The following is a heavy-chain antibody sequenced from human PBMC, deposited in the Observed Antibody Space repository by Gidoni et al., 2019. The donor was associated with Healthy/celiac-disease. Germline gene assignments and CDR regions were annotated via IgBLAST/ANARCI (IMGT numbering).Heavy chain of an antibody. V-gene: IGHV1-69*01. D-gene: IGHD5-12*01. CDR3: ARNFRVGMATNPYYYYYCVDV. CDR1: GGTFSSHA. J-gene: IGHJ6*03. Sequence: QVQLVQSGAEVKKPGPSVKVSCKASGGTFSSHAISWVRQAPGQGLAWMGGSSPIFVTETYEQKFQGRVTITADESTGTAYMELISLRSEDTAVYYCARNFRVGMATNPYYYYYCVDVWCKGPTVTVSS. CDR2: SSPIFVTE.